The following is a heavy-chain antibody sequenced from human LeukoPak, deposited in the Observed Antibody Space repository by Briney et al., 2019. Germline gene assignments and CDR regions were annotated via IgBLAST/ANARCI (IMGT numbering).Heavy chain of an antibody. D-gene: IGHD6-19*01. CDR2: IKQDGSEK. CDR1: GFTFSSYW. CDR3: VRGQGSGWQGDYYGMDV. J-gene: IGHJ6*02. Sequence: GGSLRLSCAASGFTFSSYWMSWVRQAPGKGLEWVANIKQDGSEKYYVDSVKGRFTISRDNAKNSLYLQMNSLRAEDTALYYCVRGQGSGWQGDYYGMDVWGQGTTVTVSS. V-gene: IGHV3-7*03.